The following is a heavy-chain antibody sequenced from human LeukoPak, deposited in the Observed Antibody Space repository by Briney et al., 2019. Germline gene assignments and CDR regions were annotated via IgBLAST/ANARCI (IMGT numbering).Heavy chain of an antibody. J-gene: IGHJ4*02. CDR1: GFTFSSYA. CDR2: ISINGGST. D-gene: IGHD2-21*01. V-gene: IGHV3-64*04. CDR3: FILWAI. Sequence: PGGSLRLSCSASGFTFSSYAMHWVRQAPVKGLEYVSGISINGGSTDYADSVKGRFTISRDNSKNTLYLQMNSLRAEDTAVYYCFILWAIWGQGTLVTVSS.